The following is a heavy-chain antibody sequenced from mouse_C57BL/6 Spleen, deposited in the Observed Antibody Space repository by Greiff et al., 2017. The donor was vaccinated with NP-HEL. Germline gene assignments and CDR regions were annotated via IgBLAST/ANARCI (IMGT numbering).Heavy chain of an antibody. CDR2: IYPGSGST. CDR1: GYTFTSYW. J-gene: IGHJ3*01. Sequence: QVQLQQPGAELVKPGASVKMSCKASGYTFTSYWITWVKQRPGQGLEWIGDIYPGSGSTNYNEKFKSKATLTVDTSSRTAYMQLSSLTSEDSAVYYCARALYYDYDKGFAYWGQGTLVTVSA. CDR3: ARALYYDYDKGFAY. D-gene: IGHD2-4*01. V-gene: IGHV1-55*01.